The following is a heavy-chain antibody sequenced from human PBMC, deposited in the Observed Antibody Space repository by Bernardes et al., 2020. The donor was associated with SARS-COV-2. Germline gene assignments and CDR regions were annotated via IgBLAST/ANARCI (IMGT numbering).Heavy chain of an antibody. CDR2: FDPEDGEA. V-gene: IGHV1-24*01. CDR3: AKAPYYGSGSVRGWYFDL. D-gene: IGHD3-10*01. CDR1: GYTLSDLS. J-gene: IGHJ2*01. Sequence: ASVKVSCKVSGYTLSDLSIHWVRQAPGKGLEWMGSFDPEDGEAIYAQKFLGRVTMTADTSTYTSYMELGSLRSEDTALYYCAKAPYYGSGSVRGWYFDLWGRGTLVTVSS.